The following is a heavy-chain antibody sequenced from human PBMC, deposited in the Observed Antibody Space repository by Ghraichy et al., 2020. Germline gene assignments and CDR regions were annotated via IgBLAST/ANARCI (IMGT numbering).Heavy chain of an antibody. CDR3: ARQYRHYGMDV. D-gene: IGHD3-16*02. J-gene: IGHJ6*02. CDR2: IYYSGST. CDR1: GGSISSYY. V-gene: IGHV4-59*01. Sequence: SETLSLTCTVSGGSISSYYWSWIRQPPGKGLEWIGYIYYSGSTNYNPSLKSRVTISVDTSKNQFSLKLSSVTAADTAVDYCARQYRHYGMDVWGQGTTVTVSS.